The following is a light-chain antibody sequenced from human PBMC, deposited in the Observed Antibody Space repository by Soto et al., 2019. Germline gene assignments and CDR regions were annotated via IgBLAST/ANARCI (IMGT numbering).Light chain of an antibody. J-gene: IGKJ2*01. CDR2: DAS. Sequence: IQMTQSPSSLSASVGDRVTISCRASQSISSWLAWYQQKPGKAPKLLIYDASSLESGVPSRFSGSGSGTEFTLTISSLQPDDFATYHCQQYNSYPYTFGQGTKVDIK. V-gene: IGKV1-5*01. CDR3: QQYNSYPYT. CDR1: QSISSW.